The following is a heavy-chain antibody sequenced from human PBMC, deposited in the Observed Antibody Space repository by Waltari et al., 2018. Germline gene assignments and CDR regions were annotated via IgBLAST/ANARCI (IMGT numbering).Heavy chain of an antibody. CDR3: ARGSEGSYCSGGTCYSYYYMDV. J-gene: IGHJ6*03. D-gene: IGHD2-15*01. Sequence: QVQLQESGPGLVKPAETLSLTCTVSGGSISNYYCSWIRQPPGKGLEWIGYISYRGSTTDSPSLKSRVTITVDTSKKQFSLKLNFVTAADTAVYYCARGSEGSYCSGGTCYSYYYMDVWGKGTTVTVSS. V-gene: IGHV4-59*01. CDR2: ISYRGST. CDR1: GGSISNYY.